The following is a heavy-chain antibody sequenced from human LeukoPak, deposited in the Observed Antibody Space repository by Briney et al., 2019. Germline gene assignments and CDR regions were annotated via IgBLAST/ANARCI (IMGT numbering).Heavy chain of an antibody. J-gene: IGHJ3*02. CDR2: ITSSSRTI. CDR3: ARDAHLDIVVVPAARLGAFDI. CDR1: GFTFSSSE. V-gene: IGHV3-48*03. Sequence: GGSLRLSCVASGFTFSSSEMNWVRQAPGKGLEWISYITSSSRTIWYADSVKGRFTISRDNAKNSLYLQMNSLRAEDTAVYYCARDAHLDIVVVPAARLGAFDIWGQGTMVTVSS. D-gene: IGHD2-2*03.